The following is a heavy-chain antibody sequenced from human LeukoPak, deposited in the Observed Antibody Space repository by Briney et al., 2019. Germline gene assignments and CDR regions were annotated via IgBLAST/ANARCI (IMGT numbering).Heavy chain of an antibody. CDR1: GFAFSNYW. CDR2: INSDGTST. V-gene: IGHV3-74*01. J-gene: IGHJ4*02. CDR3: ARDPPVKGVDY. Sequence: GGSLRLSCAASGFAFSNYWMHWVREAPGKGLVWVSRINSDGTSTNYADSVKGRFTISRDNAKNTLYLQMNSLRAEDTAVYYCARDPPVKGVDYWGQGTLVTVSS. D-gene: IGHD3-16*01.